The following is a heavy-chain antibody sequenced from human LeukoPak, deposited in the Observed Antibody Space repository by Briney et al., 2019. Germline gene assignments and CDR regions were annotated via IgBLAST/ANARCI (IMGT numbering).Heavy chain of an antibody. J-gene: IGHJ4*02. CDR3: ARDERYDSSGYPFDY. Sequence: ASVKVSCKASGYTFTGFFTHWVRQAPGQGLEWMGWINPNSCGTDYAQDFQGRGTMTRDTSISPAYLELSSLTYDDQAVYYCARDERYDSSGYPFDYWGQGTLVTVSS. CDR2: INPNSCGT. D-gene: IGHD3-22*01. V-gene: IGHV1-2*02. CDR1: GYTFTGFF.